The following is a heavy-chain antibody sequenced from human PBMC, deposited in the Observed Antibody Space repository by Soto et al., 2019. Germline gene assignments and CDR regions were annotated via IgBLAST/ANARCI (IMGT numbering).Heavy chain of an antibody. CDR3: AKDRQLLHPPGYYYYGMDV. CDR1: GFTFSSYG. J-gene: IGHJ6*02. V-gene: IGHV3-30*18. D-gene: IGHD1-26*01. CDR2: ISYDGTNK. Sequence: QVQLVESGGGVVQPGRSLRLSCAASGFTFSSYGIHWVRQAPGKGLEWVAVISYDGTNKYYADSVKGRFTISRDNSKNTLYLQMNSLRAEDTAVYYCAKDRQLLHPPGYYYYGMDVWGQGTTVTVSS.